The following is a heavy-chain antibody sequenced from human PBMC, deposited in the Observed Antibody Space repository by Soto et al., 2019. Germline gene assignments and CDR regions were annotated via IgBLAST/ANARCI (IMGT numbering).Heavy chain of an antibody. CDR1: GGTFSSYT. CDR2: IIPILGIA. J-gene: IGHJ1*01. V-gene: IGHV1-69*02. CDR3: ARTSPRDYGDHGYFQH. Sequence: ASVKVSCKASGGTFSSYTISWVRQAPGQGLEWMGRIIPILGIANYAQKFQGRVTITADESTSTAYMELSSLRSEDTAVYYCARTSPRDYGDHGYFQHWGQGTLVTVSS. D-gene: IGHD4-17*01.